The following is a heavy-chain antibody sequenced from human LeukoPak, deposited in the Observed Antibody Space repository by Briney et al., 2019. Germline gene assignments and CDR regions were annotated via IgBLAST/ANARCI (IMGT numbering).Heavy chain of an antibody. Sequence: SETLSLTCAVYGGSFSGYYWSWTRQPPGKGLEWIGEINHSGSTNYNPSLKSRVTISVDTSKNQFSLKLSSVTAADTAVYYCARDWSTPMDVWGQGTTVTVSS. CDR3: ARDWSTPMDV. CDR2: INHSGST. J-gene: IGHJ6*02. V-gene: IGHV4-34*01. D-gene: IGHD3/OR15-3a*01. CDR1: GGSFSGYY.